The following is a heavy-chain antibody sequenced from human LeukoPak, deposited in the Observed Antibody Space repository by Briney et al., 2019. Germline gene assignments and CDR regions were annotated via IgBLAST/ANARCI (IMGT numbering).Heavy chain of an antibody. Sequence: LEXXXVICYDGSNKYYADSVKGRFTISRDNSKNTLYLQMNSLRAEDTAVYYCARPAVAGIYYFDYWGQGTLVTVSS. J-gene: IGHJ4*02. CDR3: ARPAVAGIYYFDY. CDR2: ICYDGSNK. D-gene: IGHD6-19*01. V-gene: IGHV3-33*01.